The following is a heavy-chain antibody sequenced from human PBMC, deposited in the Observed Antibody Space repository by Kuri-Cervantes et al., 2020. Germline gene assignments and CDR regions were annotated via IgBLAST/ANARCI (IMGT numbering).Heavy chain of an antibody. D-gene: IGHD1-26*01. CDR2: ISYDGSNK. CDR1: GFTFSSYA. Sequence: GGSLRLSCAASGFTFSSYAMHWVRQAPGKGLEWVAVISYDGSNKYYAESVKGRFTISRDNSKNTLYLQMNSLRADDTAMYYCAGEPGAATDYWGQGTLVTVSS. V-gene: IGHV3-30-3*01. J-gene: IGHJ4*02. CDR3: AGEPGAATDY.